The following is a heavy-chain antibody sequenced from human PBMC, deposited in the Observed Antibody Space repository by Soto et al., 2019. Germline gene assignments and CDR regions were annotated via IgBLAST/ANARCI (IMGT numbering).Heavy chain of an antibody. D-gene: IGHD2-15*01. CDR1: GGTFSSYA. CDR2: IIPIFGTA. V-gene: IGHV1-69*12. Sequence: QVQLVQSGAEVKKPGSSVKVSCKASGGTFSSYAISWVRQAPGQGLEWMGGIIPIFGTANYAQKFQGRVTITADESTSTAYMELSSLSSEDTAVYYCATEGRYCSGGSCDSYYYYYGMDVWGQGTTVTVSS. CDR3: ATEGRYCSGGSCDSYYYYYGMDV. J-gene: IGHJ6*02.